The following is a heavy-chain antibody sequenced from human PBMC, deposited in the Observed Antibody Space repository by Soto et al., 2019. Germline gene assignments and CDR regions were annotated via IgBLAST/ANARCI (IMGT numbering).Heavy chain of an antibody. CDR2: ISAYNGNT. D-gene: IGHD2-2*01. CDR1: GYTFTSYG. V-gene: IGHV1-18*01. Sequence: QVQLVQSGAEVKKPGASVKVSCKASGYTFTSYGISWVRQAPGQGLEWMGWISAYNGNTNYAQKLQARVTMTTDTSTSTAYMELRSLRSDDTAVYYCARERGYCSSTSCRHYYYDGMDVWGQGTTVTVSS. J-gene: IGHJ6*02. CDR3: ARERGYCSSTSCRHYYYDGMDV.